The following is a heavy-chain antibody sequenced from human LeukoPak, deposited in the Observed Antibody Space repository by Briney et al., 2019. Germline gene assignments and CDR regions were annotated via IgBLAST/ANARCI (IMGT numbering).Heavy chain of an antibody. J-gene: IGHJ4*02. CDR3: AKLVIGYGELDY. CDR2: ISGSGGST. V-gene: IGHV3-23*01. CDR1: GFTFSSYA. Sequence: PGASLRLSCAASGFTFSSYAMSWVRQAPGKGLKWVSAISGSGGSTYYADSVKGRFTISRDNSKNTLYLQMNSLRAEDTAVYYCAKLVIGYGELDYWGQGTLVTVSS. D-gene: IGHD4-17*01.